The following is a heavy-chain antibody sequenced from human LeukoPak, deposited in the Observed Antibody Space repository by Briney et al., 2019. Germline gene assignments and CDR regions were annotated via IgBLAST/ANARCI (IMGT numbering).Heavy chain of an antibody. V-gene: IGHV3-11*01. CDR1: GFTLNDYY. CDR3: AREIVAGTFDS. CDR2: IGSSDNRI. Sequence: GGSLRLSCAASGFTLNDYYMSWIRQAPGKGLEWVSDIGSSDNRISHADSVKGRFTISRDIAKNSLYLQVNSLRAEDTAVYYCAREIVAGTFDSWGQGTLVTVSS. J-gene: IGHJ4*02. D-gene: IGHD6-19*01.